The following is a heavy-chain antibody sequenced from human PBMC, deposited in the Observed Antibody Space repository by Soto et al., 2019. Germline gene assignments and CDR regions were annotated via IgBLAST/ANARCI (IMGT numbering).Heavy chain of an antibody. CDR3: ARFTAVFSPFLDY. J-gene: IGHJ4*02. V-gene: IGHV1-18*01. CDR1: GYTFHNYG. Sequence: GASVKVSCKASGYTFHNYGVNWVRQAPGHGVEWMGRISAYDYNTHYAQNFEGRVTMTTETSTSTAYMELGSLRSDDTAIYYCARFTAVFSPFLDYWGQGTQVTVSS. CDR2: ISAYDYNT. D-gene: IGHD2-8*01.